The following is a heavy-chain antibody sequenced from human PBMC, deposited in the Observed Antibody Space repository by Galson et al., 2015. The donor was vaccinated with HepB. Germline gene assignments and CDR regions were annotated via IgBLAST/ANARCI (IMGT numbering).Heavy chain of an antibody. V-gene: IGHV3-21*01. CDR1: GFTFSSYS. Sequence: SLRLSCAASGFTFSSYSMNWVRQAPGKGLEWVSSISSSSSYIYYADSVKGRFTISRDNAKNSLYLQMNSLRAEDTAVYYCARGPQGSGWYFFYGMDVWGQGTTVTVSS. CDR3: ARGPQGSGWYFFYGMDV. D-gene: IGHD6-19*01. J-gene: IGHJ6*02. CDR2: ISSSSSYI.